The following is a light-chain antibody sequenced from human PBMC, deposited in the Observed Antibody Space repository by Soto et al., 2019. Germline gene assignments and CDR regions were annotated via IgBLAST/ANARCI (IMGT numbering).Light chain of an antibody. CDR1: SSDIGGYNY. V-gene: IGLV2-23*01. CDR2: EGS. CDR3: CSYAGSSPPVV. Sequence: QSALTQPASVSGSPGQSITMSCTGASSDIGGYNYVSWYRQHPGEAPKLMIYEGSKRPSGVSNRFSGSKSGNTASLTISGLQAEDEADYYCCSYAGSSPPVVFGGGTKLTVL. J-gene: IGLJ2*01.